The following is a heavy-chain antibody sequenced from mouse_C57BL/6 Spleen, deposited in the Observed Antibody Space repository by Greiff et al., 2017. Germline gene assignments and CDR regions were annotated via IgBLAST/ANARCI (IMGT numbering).Heavy chain of an antibody. CDR1: GFSLTSYG. D-gene: IGHD4-1*01. V-gene: IGHV2-2*01. CDR3: ARHSNRDYYFDY. CDR2: IWSGGST. Sequence: QVQLQQSGPGLVQPSQSLSITCTVSGFSLTSYGVHWVRQSPGKGLEWLGVIWSGGSTDYNAAFISRLSISKDNSKSQVFFKMNSLQADDTAIYYCARHSNRDYYFDYWGQGTTLTVSS. J-gene: IGHJ2*01.